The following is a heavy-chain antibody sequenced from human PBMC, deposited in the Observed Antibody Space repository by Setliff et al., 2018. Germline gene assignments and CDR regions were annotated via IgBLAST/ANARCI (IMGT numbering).Heavy chain of an antibody. D-gene: IGHD2-21*01. CDR3: ARGLEGEDYFYYMDV. CDR1: GASITNINYY. V-gene: IGHV4-39*07. Sequence: PSETLSLTCTVSGASITNINYYWGLIRQPPGKGLEWIGSIFYSGRTFYNPSLKSRVTMSVDKSKNQFSLKLTSVTAADTAVYYCARGLEGEDYFYYMDVWGKGNTVTVSS. CDR2: IFYSGRT. J-gene: IGHJ6*03.